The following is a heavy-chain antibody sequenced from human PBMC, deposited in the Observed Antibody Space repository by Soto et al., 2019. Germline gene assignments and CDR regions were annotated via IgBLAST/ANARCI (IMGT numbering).Heavy chain of an antibody. CDR3: ARGGAYCSSTSCYSTFDY. J-gene: IGHJ4*02. Sequence: PSQTLSLTCAISGDSVSSNSAAWNWIRQSPSRGLEWLGRTYYRSKWYNDYAVSVKSRITINPDTSKNQFSLQLNSVTPEDTAVYYCARGGAYCSSTSCYSTFDYWGQGTLVTAPQ. D-gene: IGHD2-2*01. V-gene: IGHV6-1*01. CDR2: TYYRSKWYN. CDR1: GDSVSSNSAA.